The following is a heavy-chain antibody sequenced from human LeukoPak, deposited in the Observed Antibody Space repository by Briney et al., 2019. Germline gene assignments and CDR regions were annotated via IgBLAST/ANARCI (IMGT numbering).Heavy chain of an antibody. Sequence: PGGSLRLSCTASGLSFGDYAMTWVRQAPGKGLEWVGFIRSQIYGGTPEYAASVKGRFTISRDDSEGVAYLQMNSLKTEDTAVYYCTRDQTPYYWGQGTLVTVSS. V-gene: IGHV3-49*04. CDR2: IRSQIYGGTP. CDR3: TRDQTPYY. CDR1: GLSFGDYA. J-gene: IGHJ4*02.